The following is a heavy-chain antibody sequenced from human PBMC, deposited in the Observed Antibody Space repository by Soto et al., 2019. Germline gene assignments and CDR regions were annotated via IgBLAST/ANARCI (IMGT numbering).Heavy chain of an antibody. Sequence: QVLLEESGPGLVKPSQTLSLTCTVSGGSVSSGDHYWSWIRQPPGKGLEWIGYVYYSGSTYYNPSLGSRVTISIATSKNQFSLKLISVTASAAAVYFCATESSGSSPLHFDFWGQGALVSVSS. J-gene: IGHJ4*02. CDR1: GGSVSSGDHY. D-gene: IGHD3-22*01. CDR2: VYYSGST. CDR3: ATESSGSSPLHFDF. V-gene: IGHV4-30-4*01.